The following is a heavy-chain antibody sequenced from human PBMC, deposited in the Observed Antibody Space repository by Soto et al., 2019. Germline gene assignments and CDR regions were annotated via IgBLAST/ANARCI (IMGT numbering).Heavy chain of an antibody. CDR2: IYPGDSDT. Sequence: GESLKISCKGFGYSFTSYLIGWVRQIHAKGLEWIGIIYPGDSDTRYSPTYQGRVPISADKSISTAYLQWTSLKASDTAMYYCGRHTPMDTAMVSYDYSGHGTLVNVSS. CDR3: GRHTPMDTAMVSYDY. V-gene: IGHV5-51*01. J-gene: IGHJ4*01. D-gene: IGHD5-18*01. CDR1: GYSFTSYL.